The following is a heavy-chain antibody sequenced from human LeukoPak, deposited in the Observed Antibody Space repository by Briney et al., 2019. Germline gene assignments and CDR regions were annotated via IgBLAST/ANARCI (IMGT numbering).Heavy chain of an antibody. J-gene: IGHJ5*02. V-gene: IGHV3-66*02. D-gene: IGHD2-2*01. CDR1: GFTVSTNY. Sequence: PGGSLRLSCAASGFTVSTNYVTWVRQAPGKGLEWVSVIYTDGSTYYADSVKGRFTISRDNSENTLFLQVNSLKIEDTAVYYCARLPSSWGQGTLVTVSS. CDR3: ARLPSS. CDR2: IYTDGST.